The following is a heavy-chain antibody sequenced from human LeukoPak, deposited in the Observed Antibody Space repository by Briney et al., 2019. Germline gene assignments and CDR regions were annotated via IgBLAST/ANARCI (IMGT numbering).Heavy chain of an antibody. J-gene: IGHJ4*02. CDR1: GGSVNSGSYY. CDR2: IYYSGST. CDR3: AGAAYSGSYHSDY. D-gene: IGHD1-26*01. Sequence: SETLSLTCTVSGGSVNSGSYYWNWIRQPPGKGLEWIGYIYYSGSTNYNPSLKRRVTISVDTSKNQFSLKLSSVTAADTAVYYCAGAAYSGSYHSDYWGQGTLVTVSS. V-gene: IGHV4-61*01.